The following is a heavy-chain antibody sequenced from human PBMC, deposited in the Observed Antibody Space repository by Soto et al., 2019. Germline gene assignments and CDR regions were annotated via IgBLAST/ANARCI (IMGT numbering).Heavy chain of an antibody. D-gene: IGHD3-16*02. Sequence: SETLSLTCAVYGGSFIGYYWSWIRQPPGKGLEWIGEINHSGSTNYNPSLKSRVTISVDTSKNQFSLKLSSVTAADTAVYYCARDPYYDYVWGSYRSPYYFDYWGQGTLVTVSS. CDR1: GGSFIGYY. V-gene: IGHV4-34*01. CDR2: INHSGST. J-gene: IGHJ4*02. CDR3: ARDPYYDYVWGSYRSPYYFDY.